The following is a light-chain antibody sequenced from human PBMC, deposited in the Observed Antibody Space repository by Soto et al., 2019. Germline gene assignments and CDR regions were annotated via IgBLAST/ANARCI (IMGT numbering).Light chain of an antibody. J-gene: IGLJ2*01. CDR2: SVT. Sequence: QSVLTQPASVSGSPGQSITISCSGTSSDVGAFDYVSWYQHRPGKAPRLIIFSVTSRPSGISDRFSGSKSGNTASLTISGLQAEDEADFYCSSYTMSNTLAFGGGTKLTVL. V-gene: IGLV2-14*03. CDR3: SSYTMSNTLA. CDR1: SSDVGAFDY.